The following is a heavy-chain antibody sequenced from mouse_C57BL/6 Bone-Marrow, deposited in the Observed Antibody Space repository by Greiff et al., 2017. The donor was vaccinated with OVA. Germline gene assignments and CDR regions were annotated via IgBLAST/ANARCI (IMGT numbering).Heavy chain of an antibody. J-gene: IGHJ4*01. D-gene: IGHD1-1*01. V-gene: IGHV2-2*01. CDR2: IWSGGST. CDR1: GFSLTSYG. CDR3: ARYYGSSYDYYAMDY. Sequence: VQVVESGPGLVQPSQSLSITCTVSGFSLTSYGVHWVRQSPGKGLEWLGVIWSGGSTDYNAAFISRLSISKDNSKSQVFVKMNSLQADDTAIYYCARYYGSSYDYYAMDYWGQGTSVTVSS.